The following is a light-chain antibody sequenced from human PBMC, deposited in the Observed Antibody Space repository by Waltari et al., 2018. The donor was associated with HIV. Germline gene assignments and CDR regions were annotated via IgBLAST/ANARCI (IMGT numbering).Light chain of an antibody. J-gene: IGLJ3*02. CDR1: ALPKQY. CDR3: KSADSSGTWL. V-gene: IGLV3-25*03. CDR2: KDS. Sequence: SYELTQPPSVSVSLGQTARITCSGDALPKQYAYWYQQKPGQAPVLWTYKDSERPPGIPERFSCSRSGTTVTLTISGVEAEDEADYYCKSADSSGTWLFGGGTKLTVL.